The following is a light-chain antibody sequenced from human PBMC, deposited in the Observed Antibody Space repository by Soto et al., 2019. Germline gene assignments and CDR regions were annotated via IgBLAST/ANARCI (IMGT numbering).Light chain of an antibody. CDR1: NIGGNA. CDR2: SDS. J-gene: IGLJ2*01. V-gene: IGLV3-12*02. CDR3: QVWESSSAVV. Sequence: SSELTQPHSVAVATAQMARITCGGNNIGGNAVHWYQQKPGQDPVLVIYSDSNRTPGIPELFSGSNPGNTAPLTIRGIEAGDEADYYCQVWESSSAVVFGGGTKLTVL.